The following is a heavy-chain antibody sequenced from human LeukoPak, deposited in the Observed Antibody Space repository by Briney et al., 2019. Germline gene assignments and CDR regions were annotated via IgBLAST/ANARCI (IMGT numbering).Heavy chain of an antibody. CDR2: IYPGDSDT. J-gene: IGHJ3*02. CDR3: ASHLMTTVPKGAFDI. V-gene: IGHV5-51*01. D-gene: IGHD4-17*01. Sequence: PGESLKISCKGSGYSFTSYWIGWVRQMPGKGLEWMGIIYPGDSDTRYSPSFQGQVTISADKSISTSYLQWSSLEASDTAMYYCASHLMTTVPKGAFDIWGQGTMVTVSS. CDR1: GYSFTSYW.